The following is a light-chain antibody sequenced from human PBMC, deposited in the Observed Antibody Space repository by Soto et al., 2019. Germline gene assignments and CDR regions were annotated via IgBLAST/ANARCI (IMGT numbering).Light chain of an antibody. Sequence: EIVLTQSPATLSLSPGERATLSCRASQSVSSYLAWYQQKPGQAPRLLIIDASNRATVIPARFSGSGSGTELTLTISSLEHENYEVYYCQQRSYWTPFGGGTKVELK. CDR3: QQRSYWTP. V-gene: IGKV3-11*01. CDR2: DAS. CDR1: QSVSSY. J-gene: IGKJ4*01.